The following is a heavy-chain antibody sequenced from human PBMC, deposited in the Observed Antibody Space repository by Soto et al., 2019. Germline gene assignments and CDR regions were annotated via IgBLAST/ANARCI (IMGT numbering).Heavy chain of an antibody. Sequence: QVQLVQSGAEVKKPGASVKVSCKASGYTFTNDYMHWVRQAPGQGLEWMGIINPSTGTTSYAQKFQGRVTMTRDTSTSTVHMELSSLRSDDTAVYYCARASWDSVRGVKEFESWGQGTLVTVSS. CDR1: GYTFTNDY. V-gene: IGHV1-46*01. D-gene: IGHD3-10*02. CDR2: INPSTGTT. J-gene: IGHJ4*02. CDR3: ARASWDSVRGVKEFES.